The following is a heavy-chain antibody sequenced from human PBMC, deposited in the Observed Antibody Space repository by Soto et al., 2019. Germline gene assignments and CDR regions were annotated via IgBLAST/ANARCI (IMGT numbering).Heavy chain of an antibody. D-gene: IGHD6-13*01. V-gene: IGHV3-30*03. CDR2: TSYGGGNE. Sequence: GGSLRLSCAASGFTFSSFGMHWVRQAPGKGLEWVALTSYGGGNEYYADSVKGRFTISRDNSKNTLYLQMNSLRAEDTAVYFCARHLSISWIPLDYWVQGTLVTVSS. J-gene: IGHJ4*02. CDR3: ARHLSISWIPLDY. CDR1: GFTFSSFG.